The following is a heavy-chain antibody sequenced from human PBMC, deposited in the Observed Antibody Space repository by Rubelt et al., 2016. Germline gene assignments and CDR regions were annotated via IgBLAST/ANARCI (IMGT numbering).Heavy chain of an antibody. J-gene: IGHJ4*02. V-gene: IGHV4-39*01. D-gene: IGHD3-16*01. CDR3: ATGLQAQRSFDY. CDR2: IYYSGST. CDR1: GGPIRSGSYY. Sequence: QVQLQESGPGLVTPSETLSLTCTVSGGPIRSGSYYWGWIRQPPGKGLEWIGSIYYSGSTYYKPSLKSRVTISVDTSKNQFSLKLSAVTAADTAAYYCATGLQAQRSFDYWGQGTLVTVSS.